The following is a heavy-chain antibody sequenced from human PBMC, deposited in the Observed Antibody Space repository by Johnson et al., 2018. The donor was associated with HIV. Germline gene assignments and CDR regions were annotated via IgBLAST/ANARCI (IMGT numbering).Heavy chain of an antibody. J-gene: IGHJ3*02. CDR1: GFTFSSYW. CDR3: ARDRVDDAFDI. Sequence: QVQLVESGGGVVQPGRSLRLSCAASGFTFSSYWMSWVRQAPGKGLEWVAVISYDGSNKYYADSVKGRFIISRDNSKNTLYLQMNSLRAEDTAVYYCARDRVDDAFDIWGQVIMVTVSS. CDR2: ISYDGSNK. D-gene: IGHD3-3*01. V-gene: IGHV3-30-3*01.